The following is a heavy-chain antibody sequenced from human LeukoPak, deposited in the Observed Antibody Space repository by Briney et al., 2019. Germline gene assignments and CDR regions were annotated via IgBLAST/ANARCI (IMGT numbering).Heavy chain of an antibody. J-gene: IGHJ5*02. CDR3: ARGRGSGYLNWFDP. CDR1: GYTFTSYA. Sequence: ASVKVSCKASGYTFTSYAMHWVRQAPGQRLEWTGWINAGNGNTKYSQKFQGRVTITRDTSASTAYMELSSLRSEDTAVYYCARGRGSGYLNWFDPWGQGTLVTVSS. V-gene: IGHV1-3*01. D-gene: IGHD3-3*01. CDR2: INAGNGNT.